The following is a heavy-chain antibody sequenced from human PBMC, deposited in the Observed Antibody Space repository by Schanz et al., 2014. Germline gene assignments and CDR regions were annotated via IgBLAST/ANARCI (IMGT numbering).Heavy chain of an antibody. Sequence: VQLMESGGGLVQPGGSLRLSCTASGFTFSDYWMSWVRQAPGKGPEWVAVIWYDGSNKYYADSVKGRFTISRDNSKNTLFLQMNSLRAEDTAVYYCARKMKLGVYGGKGHDSLDIWGQGTMVTVSS. CDR1: GFTFSDYW. V-gene: IGHV3-33*08. CDR3: ARKMKLGVYGGKGHDSLDI. D-gene: IGHD4-17*01. CDR2: IWYDGSNK. J-gene: IGHJ3*02.